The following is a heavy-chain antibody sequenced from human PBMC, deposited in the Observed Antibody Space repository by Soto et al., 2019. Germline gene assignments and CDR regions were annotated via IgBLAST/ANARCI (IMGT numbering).Heavy chain of an antibody. CDR2: ISYDGTAK. CDR3: ARDWDRVGGSYFWSVDI. CDR1: GFRLHTYA. Sequence: QEQLVESGGGVMQPGRSLRLSCAGTGFRLHTYAMHWVRQAPGKGLEWVALISYDGTAKYYTDSVKGRFTISRDNSKNTLDVQMNSLRLEDTAVYYCARDWDRVGGSYFWSVDIWGRGTLVTVSS. V-gene: IGHV3-30-3*01. D-gene: IGHD1-26*01. J-gene: IGHJ2*01.